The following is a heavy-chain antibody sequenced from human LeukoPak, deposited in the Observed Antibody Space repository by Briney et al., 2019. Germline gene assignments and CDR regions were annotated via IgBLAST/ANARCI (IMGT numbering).Heavy chain of an antibody. J-gene: IGHJ6*02. V-gene: IGHV3-7*01. CDR2: IKQDGSEK. D-gene: IGHD6-13*01. CDR3: ARETAAGYQVYYYGMDV. Sequence: GGSLRLFCAASGFTFSSYWMSWVREAPGKGLEWVANIKQDGSEKYYVDSVKGRFTISRDNAKNSLYLQMNSLRAEDTAVYYCARETAAGYQVYYYGMDVWGQGTTVTVSS. CDR1: GFTFSSYW.